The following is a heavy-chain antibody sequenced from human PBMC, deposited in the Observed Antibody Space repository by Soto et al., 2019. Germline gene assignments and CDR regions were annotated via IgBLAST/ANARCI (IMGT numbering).Heavy chain of an antibody. J-gene: IGHJ4*02. D-gene: IGHD3-9*01. V-gene: IGHV1-18*01. CDR1: GYTFTSSG. CDR2: ISAYNGNT. Sequence: AASVKVSCKASGYTFTSSGISWVRQAPGQGLEWMGWISAYNGNTSYAQKLQGRVTMTTDTSTSTAYMELRSLRSDDTAVYYCARSYYDILTGYWDFDYWGQGTLVTVSS. CDR3: ARSYYDILTGYWDFDY.